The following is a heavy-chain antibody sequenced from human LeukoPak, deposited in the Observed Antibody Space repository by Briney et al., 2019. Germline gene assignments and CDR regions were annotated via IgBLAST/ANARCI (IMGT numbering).Heavy chain of an antibody. Sequence: GGSLRLSCAASGFTFSSYWMSWVRQAPGKGLEWVANIKQDGSEKYYVDSVKGRFTISRDNSKNTLYLQMNSLRAEDTAVYYCAKEGILTGYPFDYWGQGTLVTVSS. CDR3: AKEGILTGYPFDY. J-gene: IGHJ4*02. CDR1: GFTFSSYW. CDR2: IKQDGSEK. V-gene: IGHV3-7*01. D-gene: IGHD3-9*01.